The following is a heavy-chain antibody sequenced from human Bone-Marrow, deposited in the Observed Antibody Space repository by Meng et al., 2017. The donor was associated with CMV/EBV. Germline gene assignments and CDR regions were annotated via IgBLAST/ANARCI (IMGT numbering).Heavy chain of an antibody. D-gene: IGHD2-2*02. CDR2: IYWTGST. Sequence: SQTLSLTCDVSGDSITSIKWWNWVRQPPGKGLEWIGEIYWTGSTKYNPALESRVTMSVDKSKNQFSLKLSSVTAADTAVYYCATISYTPQGGFDPWGQGTLVTVSS. V-gene: IGHV4-4*02. CDR1: GDSITSIKW. CDR3: ATISYTPQGGFDP. J-gene: IGHJ5*02.